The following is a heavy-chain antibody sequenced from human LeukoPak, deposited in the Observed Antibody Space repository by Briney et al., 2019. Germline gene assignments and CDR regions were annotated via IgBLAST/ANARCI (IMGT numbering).Heavy chain of an antibody. D-gene: IGHD3-3*01. Sequence: GGSLRLSCAASGFTFSSYWMSWVRQAPGKGLEWVANIKQDGSEKYYADSVKGRFTISRDNSKNTLYLQMNSLRAEDTAVYYCARGYYDFWSGYYTYYYYYMDVWGKGTTVTVSS. J-gene: IGHJ6*03. V-gene: IGHV3-7*04. CDR3: ARGYYDFWSGYYTYYYYYMDV. CDR2: IKQDGSEK. CDR1: GFTFSSYW.